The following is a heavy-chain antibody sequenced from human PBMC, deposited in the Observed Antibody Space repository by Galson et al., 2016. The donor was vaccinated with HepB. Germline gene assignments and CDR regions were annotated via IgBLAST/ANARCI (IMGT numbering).Heavy chain of an antibody. CDR2: ISGNGETT. CDR1: GFTFSSYA. V-gene: IGHV3-23*01. D-gene: IGHD3-16*01. Sequence: SLRLSCAASGFTFSSYAMSWVRQAPGKGLEWVSAISGNGETTKSADSVKGRLTIVRDNSKNMVYLQMNDLRAEDTAVYFCAKDGWAAWGFYYFHYWGQGTLVTVSS. CDR3: AKDGWAAWGFYYFHY. J-gene: IGHJ4*02.